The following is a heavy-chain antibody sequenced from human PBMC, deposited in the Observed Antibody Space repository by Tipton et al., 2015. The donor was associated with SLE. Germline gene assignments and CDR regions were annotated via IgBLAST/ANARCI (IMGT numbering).Heavy chain of an antibody. Sequence: TLSLTCAVYGGSFSGYYWSWIRQPPGKGLEWVGEINHSGSTNYNPSLTSRVTISVDTSKNQFSLKLSSVTAADTAVYYCARDRYGSGSYDAFDIWGQGTMVTVSS. V-gene: IGHV4-34*01. CDR1: GGSFSGYY. CDR2: INHSGST. D-gene: IGHD3-10*01. CDR3: ARDRYGSGSYDAFDI. J-gene: IGHJ3*02.